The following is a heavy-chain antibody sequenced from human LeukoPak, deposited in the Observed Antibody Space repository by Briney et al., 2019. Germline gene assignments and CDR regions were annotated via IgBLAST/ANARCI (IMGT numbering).Heavy chain of an antibody. D-gene: IGHD6-19*01. CDR2: ISHDGMNA. J-gene: IGHJ5*02. Sequence: GGSLRLSCAASGLHFSGTAMSWVRQAPGKGLEWVSAISHDGMNAYYADSVRGRFTISRDNSKKTVSLEMSSLTAADTGVYYCAKDGAQYSSGPECDPRGQGALVTVSP. V-gene: IGHV3-23*01. CDR3: AKDGAQYSSGPECDP. CDR1: GLHFSGTA.